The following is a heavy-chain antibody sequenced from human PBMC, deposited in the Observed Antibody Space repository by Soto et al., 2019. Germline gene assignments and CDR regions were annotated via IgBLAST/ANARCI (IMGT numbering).Heavy chain of an antibody. V-gene: IGHV4-59*01. D-gene: IGHD5-18*01. J-gene: IGHJ4*02. Sequence: SETLSLTCTVSGGSISNYYWSWIRQPPGKGLEWIGYIHYSGSTNYNPSLKSRVTMSVETSKNEFSLSLGSLTAADTAVYFCARNVDTSKAYYFDYWGQVTLVIVSS. CDR2: IHYSGST. CDR3: ARNVDTSKAYYFDY. CDR1: GGSISNYY.